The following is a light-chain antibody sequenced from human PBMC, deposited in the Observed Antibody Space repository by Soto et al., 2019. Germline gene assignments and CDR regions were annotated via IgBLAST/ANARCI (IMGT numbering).Light chain of an antibody. CDR3: QQAHSFPLT. J-gene: IGKJ4*01. CDR2: AAS. V-gene: IGKV1D-12*01. CDR1: QGISNW. Sequence: DIQMTQSPSSVSASVGDRVTITCRASQGISNWLAWYQQKPGEAPKLLISAASSLQSGVPSRFSGSGSGTDFTPTINSLQPEDFETYYCQQAHSFPLTLVGAPNVDIK.